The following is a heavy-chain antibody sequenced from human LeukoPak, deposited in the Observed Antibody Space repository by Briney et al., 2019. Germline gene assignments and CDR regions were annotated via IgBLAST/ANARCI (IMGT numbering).Heavy chain of an antibody. CDR2: IKQGGSDK. CDR1: GFTLSNHS. Sequence: GGSLRLSCEASGFTLSNHSMTWVRQAPGKGLEGVGTIKQGGSDKFYVDYVKGRFTISGDNAKNSLYLEMNSLRVEDTAVYYCARDTFGLWGQGTLVTVSS. CDR3: ARDTFGL. V-gene: IGHV3-7*01. J-gene: IGHJ4*02. D-gene: IGHD2/OR15-2a*01.